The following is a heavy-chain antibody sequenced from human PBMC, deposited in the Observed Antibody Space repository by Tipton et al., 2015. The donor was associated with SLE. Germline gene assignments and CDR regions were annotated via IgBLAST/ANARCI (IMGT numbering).Heavy chain of an antibody. CDR2: ISYDGSNK. Sequence: SLRLSCAASGFTFSAYVMHWVRQTPGKGLEWVAFISYDGSNKYYADSVKGRFTISRDNSKNTLYLQMNSLRAEDTAVYYCARADDFGDRYYFDYWGQGTLVTVSS. D-gene: IGHD4-17*01. J-gene: IGHJ4*02. V-gene: IGHV3-30*04. CDR3: ARADDFGDRYYFDY. CDR1: GFTFSAYV.